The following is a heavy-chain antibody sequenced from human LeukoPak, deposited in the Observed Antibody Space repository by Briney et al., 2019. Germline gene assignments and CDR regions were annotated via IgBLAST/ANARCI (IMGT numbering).Heavy chain of an antibody. J-gene: IGHJ4*02. CDR1: GGAIISDNFY. CDR3: GRLFDS. CDR2: INYSGTT. V-gene: IGHV4-39*01. Sequence: SETLSLTCTVSGGAIISDNFYWGWVRQPPGKGLEWVGSINYSGTTYYNPSLMSRVSISVDTSRTQFFLRLNSVSAADTAVYYCGRLFDSWGQGILVTVSS.